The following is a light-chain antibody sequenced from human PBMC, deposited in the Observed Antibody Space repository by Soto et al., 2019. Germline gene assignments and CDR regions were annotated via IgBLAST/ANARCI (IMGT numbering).Light chain of an antibody. Sequence: EIVLTQSPATLSLSPGERATLSCRASQSVGSYLAWYQQRPGQAPRLLIYDASSRATGIPARFSGSGSGTDFTLTISSLEPEDFAAYYCHQYYSIPYTFGQGTRLEI. J-gene: IGKJ2*01. CDR2: DAS. CDR3: HQYYSIPYT. V-gene: IGKV3-11*01. CDR1: QSVGSY.